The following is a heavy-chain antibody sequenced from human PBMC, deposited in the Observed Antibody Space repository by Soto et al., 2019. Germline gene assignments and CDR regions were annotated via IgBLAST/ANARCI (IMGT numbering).Heavy chain of an antibody. J-gene: IGHJ4*02. CDR1: GYTFTSYS. CDR2: INAGNGNT. D-gene: IGHD5-18*01. CDR3: ARDPGYSYGYN. Sequence: ASVKVSSKASGYTFTSYSMNWVRQAPGQRLEWMGWINAGNGNTKYSQKFQGRVTITRDTSASTAYMELSSLRSEDTAVYYCARDPGYSYGYNWGQGTLVTVSS. V-gene: IGHV1-3*01.